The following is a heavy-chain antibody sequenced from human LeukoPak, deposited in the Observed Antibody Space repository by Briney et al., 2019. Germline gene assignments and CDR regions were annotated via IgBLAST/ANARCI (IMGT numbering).Heavy chain of an antibody. J-gene: IGHJ4*02. Sequence: SETLSLTCTVSGGSISSYYWSWIRQPPGKGLEWIGYIYYSGSTNYNPSLKSRVTISVDTSKNQFSLKLSSVTAADTAVYYCARVDYSNDYYFDYWGQGTLVTVSS. CDR2: IYYSGST. CDR3: ARVDYSNDYYFDY. D-gene: IGHD4-11*01. V-gene: IGHV4-59*01. CDR1: GGSISSYY.